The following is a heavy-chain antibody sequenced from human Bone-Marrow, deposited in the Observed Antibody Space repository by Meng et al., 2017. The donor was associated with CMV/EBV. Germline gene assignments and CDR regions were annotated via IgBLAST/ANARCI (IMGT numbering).Heavy chain of an antibody. CDR2: IVVGSGNT. D-gene: IGHD6-6*01. J-gene: IGHJ4*02. Sequence: SVKVSCKTSGFTFTSSAVHWVRQTRGQRPEWIGWIVVGSGNTNYAQEFHERVNITRDMSTSTAYMELSSLRFEDTAVYYCAREGQLGSDYWGQGTLVTVSS. CDR1: GFTFTSSA. V-gene: IGHV1-58*01. CDR3: AREGQLGSDY.